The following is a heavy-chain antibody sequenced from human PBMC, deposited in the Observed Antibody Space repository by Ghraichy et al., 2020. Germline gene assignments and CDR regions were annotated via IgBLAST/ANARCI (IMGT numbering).Heavy chain of an antibody. D-gene: IGHD3-22*01. V-gene: IGHV3-33*01. Sequence: GGSLRLSCAASGFTFSSYGMHWVRQAPGKGLEWVAVIWYDGSNKYYADSVKGRFTISRDNSKNTLYLQMNSLRAEDTAVYYCARDGRYYDSSGYYYSWFDPWGQGTLVTVSS. CDR3: ARDGRYYDSSGYYYSWFDP. CDR2: IWYDGSNK. CDR1: GFTFSSYG. J-gene: IGHJ5*02.